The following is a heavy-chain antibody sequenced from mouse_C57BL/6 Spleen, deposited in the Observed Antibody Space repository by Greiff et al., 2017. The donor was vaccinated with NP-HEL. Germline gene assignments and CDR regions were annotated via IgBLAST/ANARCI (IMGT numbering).Heavy chain of an antibody. CDR1: GYTFTSYW. Sequence: VQLQQSGAELVKPGASVKMSCKASGYTFTSYWITWVKQSPGQGLEWIGDIYPGSGSTNYNEKFKSKATLTVDTSSSTAYMQLSSLTSEDSAVYYCARSRYFDVWGTGTTVTVSS. CDR3: ARSRYFDV. CDR2: IYPGSGST. J-gene: IGHJ1*03. V-gene: IGHV1-55*01.